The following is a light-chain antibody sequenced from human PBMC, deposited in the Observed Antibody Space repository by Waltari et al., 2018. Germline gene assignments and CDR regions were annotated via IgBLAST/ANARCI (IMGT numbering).Light chain of an antibody. CDR1: NLGNQY. J-gene: IGLJ2*01. V-gene: IGLV3-1*01. Sequence: SYELTQPPSVSVSPGQTASITCSGDNLGNQYASWYQQKPGQSPVLVIYYDSKRPSGIPERFSASNSGNTATLTFGGTPAMDEADYYCQAWDTTPVVFGGGTKVTVL. CDR2: YDS. CDR3: QAWDTTPVV.